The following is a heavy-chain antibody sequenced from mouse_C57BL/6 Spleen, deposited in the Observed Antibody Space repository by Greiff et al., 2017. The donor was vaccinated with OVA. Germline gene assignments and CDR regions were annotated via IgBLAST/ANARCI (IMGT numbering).Heavy chain of an antibody. V-gene: IGHV6-3*01. CDR3: TGGATVVATDWYFDV. CDR2: IRLKSDNYAT. Sequence: EVKLVESGGGLVQPGGSMKLSCVASGFTFSNYWMNWVRQSPEKGLEWVAQIRLKSDNYATHYAESVKGRFTISRDDSKSSVYLQMNNLRAEDTGIYYCTGGATVVATDWYFDVWGTGTTVTVSS. D-gene: IGHD1-1*01. J-gene: IGHJ1*03. CDR1: GFTFSNYW.